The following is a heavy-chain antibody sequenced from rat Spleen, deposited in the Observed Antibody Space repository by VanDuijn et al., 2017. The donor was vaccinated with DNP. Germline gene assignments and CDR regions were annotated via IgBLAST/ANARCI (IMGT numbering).Heavy chain of an antibody. D-gene: IGHD1-4*01. CDR3: ASRPQPTRGPFDY. CDR2: ISSDDRSI. CDR1: GFTFSDYN. V-gene: IGHV5-7*01. Sequence: EVQLVESGGGLVQPGRSLKLSCIASGFTFSDYNMAWVRQAPKKGLEWVATISSDDRSIYYRDSVKGRFTISRDNAKNTLYLQMDSLRSEDTATYYCASRPQPTRGPFDYWGPGVMVTVSS. J-gene: IGHJ2*01.